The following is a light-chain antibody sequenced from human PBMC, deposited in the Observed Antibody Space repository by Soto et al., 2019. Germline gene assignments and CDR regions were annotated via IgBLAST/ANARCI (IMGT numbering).Light chain of an antibody. V-gene: IGKV3-20*01. CDR2: DAS. Sequence: EIVLTQSPGTLSLSPGERATLSCRASQSVSSSYLAWYQQKPGQAPRLLIYDASSRATGIPDRFSGSGSGTDFSLTIRRLEPEDCAVYYCQQYGSSPLFTFGPGTTVDIK. CDR3: QQYGSSPLFT. J-gene: IGKJ3*01. CDR1: QSVSSSY.